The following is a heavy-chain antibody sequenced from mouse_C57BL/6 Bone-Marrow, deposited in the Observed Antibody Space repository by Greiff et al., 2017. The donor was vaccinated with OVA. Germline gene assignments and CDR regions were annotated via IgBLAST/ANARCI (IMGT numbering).Heavy chain of an antibody. V-gene: IGHV1-15*01. CDR3: HLPDFDY. CDR1: GYTFTDYE. CDR2: IDPETGGT. D-gene: IGHD6-1*01. J-gene: IGHJ2*01. Sequence: QVQLQQSGAELVRPGASVTLSCKASGYTFTDYEMHWVKQTPVHGLEWIGAIDPETGGTAYNQKFKGKAILTADTSSRTAYMELRSLTYEASAVYYSHLPDFDYWGQGTTLTVSS.